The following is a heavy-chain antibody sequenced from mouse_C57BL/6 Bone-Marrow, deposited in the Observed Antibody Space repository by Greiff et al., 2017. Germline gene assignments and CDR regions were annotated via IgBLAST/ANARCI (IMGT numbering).Heavy chain of an antibody. J-gene: IGHJ1*03. Sequence: EVKLMESGGGLVQPGGSLKLSCAASGFTFSDYGMAWVRQAPRKGPEWVAFISNLAYSIYYADTVTGRFTISRENAKNTLYLEMSSLRSEDTAMYYCARQALYDFYWYFDVWGTGTTVTVSS. V-gene: IGHV5-15*01. D-gene: IGHD2-3*01. CDR2: ISNLAYSI. CDR1: GFTFSDYG. CDR3: ARQALYDFYWYFDV.